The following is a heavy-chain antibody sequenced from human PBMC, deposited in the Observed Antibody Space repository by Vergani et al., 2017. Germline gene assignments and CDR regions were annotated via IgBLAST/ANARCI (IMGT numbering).Heavy chain of an antibody. D-gene: IGHD2-15*01. CDR2: ISSSGSTI. Sequence: EVQMVESGGGLVKPGGSLRLSCVASGFTFSHYSMNWVRQAPGKGLEWVSYISSSGSTIYYADSVKGRFTISRDNAKNSLYLQMNSLRAEDTAVYYCARGEIGYCSGGSCYGYYYYGMDVWGQGTTVTVSS. CDR3: ARGEIGYCSGGSCYGYYYYGMDV. V-gene: IGHV3-21*05. CDR1: GFTFSHYS. J-gene: IGHJ6*02.